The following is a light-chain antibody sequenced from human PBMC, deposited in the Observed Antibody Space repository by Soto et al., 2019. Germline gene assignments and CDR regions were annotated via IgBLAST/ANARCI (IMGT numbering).Light chain of an antibody. CDR2: EVN. CDR3: SSYAGINNLGV. V-gene: IGLV2-8*01. J-gene: IGLJ1*01. CDR1: SSDVGGYKY. Sequence: QSALTQPPSASGSPGQSVTISCTGTSSDVGGYKYVSWYQQHPGKAPNLMIFEVNKRPSGVPDRFSGSKSGNTASLTVSGLKAEDEADYYCSSYAGINNLGVFGTGTKVTVL.